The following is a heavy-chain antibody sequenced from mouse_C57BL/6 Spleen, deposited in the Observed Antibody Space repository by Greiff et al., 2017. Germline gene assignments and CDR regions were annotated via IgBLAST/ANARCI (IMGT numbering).Heavy chain of an antibody. J-gene: IGHJ4*01. CDR1: GYTFTDYY. CDR2: IYPGSGNT. D-gene: IGHD3-3*01. CDR3: ASPIRDNAMDY. V-gene: IGHV1-76*01. Sequence: VQLQQSGAELVRPGASVKLSCKASGYTFTDYYINWVKQRPGQGLEWIARIYPGSGNTYYNEKFKGKATLTAEKSSSTAYMQLSSLTSEDSAVYFCASPIRDNAMDYWGQGTSVTVSS.